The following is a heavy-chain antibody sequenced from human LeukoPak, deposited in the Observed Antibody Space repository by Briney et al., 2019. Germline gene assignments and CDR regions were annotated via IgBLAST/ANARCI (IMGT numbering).Heavy chain of an antibody. J-gene: IGHJ1*01. CDR2: ISSSSSYI. CDR3: ARARTSWVAEYFQH. CDR1: GFTFSSYS. D-gene: IGHD2-2*01. Sequence: GGSLRLSCAASGFTFSSYSMNWVRQAPGKGLEWVSSISSSSSYIYYADSVKGRFTISRDNAKNSLYLQMNSLRAEDTAVYYCARARTSWVAEYFQHWGQGTLVTVSS. V-gene: IGHV3-21*01.